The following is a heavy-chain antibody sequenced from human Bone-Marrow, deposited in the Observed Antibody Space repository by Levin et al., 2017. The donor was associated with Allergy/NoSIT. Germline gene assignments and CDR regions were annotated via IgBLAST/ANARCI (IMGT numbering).Heavy chain of an antibody. CDR2: IIPILGIA. Sequence: SVKVSCKASGGTFSSYTISWVRQAPGQGLEWMGRIIPILGIANYAQKFQGRVTITADKSTSTAYMELSSLRSEDTAVYYCARDREYSSSYFDYWGQGTLVTVSS. CDR1: GGTFSSYT. V-gene: IGHV1-69*04. J-gene: IGHJ4*02. CDR3: ARDREYSSSYFDY. D-gene: IGHD6-13*01.